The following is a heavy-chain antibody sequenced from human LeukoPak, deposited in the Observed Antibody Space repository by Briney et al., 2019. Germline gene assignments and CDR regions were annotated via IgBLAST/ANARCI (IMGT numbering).Heavy chain of an antibody. CDR2: ISGYNGNT. CDR3: ARDFESSSLFDP. J-gene: IGHJ5*02. D-gene: IGHD6-13*01. V-gene: IGHV1-18*01. Sequence: ASVKVSCKASGYTFSSYGITWVRQAPGQGLEWMGWISGYNGNTKYTERIQGRVTMTRDTSTNTAYMELRSLRYDDTAVYYCARDFESSSLFDPWGQGTLVTVSS. CDR1: GYTFSSYG.